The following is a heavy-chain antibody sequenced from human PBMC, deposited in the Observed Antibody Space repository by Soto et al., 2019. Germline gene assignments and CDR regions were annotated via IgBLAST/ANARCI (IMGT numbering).Heavy chain of an antibody. CDR1: GYTFTSYY. Sequence: ASVKVSGKASGYTFTSYYIHWVRQAPGQGLEWMGIINPSGGSTSYAQKFQGRVTMTRDTSTSTVYMELSSLRSEDTAVYYCARPRQPRYYYYGMDVWGQGTTVTVSS. D-gene: IGHD6-13*01. J-gene: IGHJ6*02. V-gene: IGHV1-46*01. CDR2: INPSGGST. CDR3: ARPRQPRYYYYGMDV.